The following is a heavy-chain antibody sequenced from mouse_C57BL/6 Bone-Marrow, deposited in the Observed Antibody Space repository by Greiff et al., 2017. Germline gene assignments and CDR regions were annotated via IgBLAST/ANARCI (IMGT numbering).Heavy chain of an antibody. CDR3: ARAGWFAY. J-gene: IGHJ3*01. CDR1: GYTFTSYW. CDR2: IHPNSGST. Sequence: QVQLQQPGAELVKPGASVKLSCKASGYTFTSYWMHWVKQRPGQGLEWIGMIHPNSGSTNYNEKFKSKATLTVDKSSSTAYMQLGRLTSEDSAVYSCARAGWFAYWGQGTLVAVSA. V-gene: IGHV1-64*01.